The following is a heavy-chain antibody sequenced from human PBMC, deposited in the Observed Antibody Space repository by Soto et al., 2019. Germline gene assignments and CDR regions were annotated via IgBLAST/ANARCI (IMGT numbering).Heavy chain of an antibody. V-gene: IGHV3-21*01. J-gene: IGHJ6*02. CDR3: SRGLLWFGENLYGVDV. CDR1: GFTFSTYS. Sequence: EVQLVESGGGLVKPGGSLRLSCAASGFTFSTYSMNWVRQAPGKGLEWVSSITGSSNFIYYADSVKGRFTISRDNAKNSVYLQINGLRAEDTAVYYWSRGLLWFGENLYGVDVWGQGTTVTVSS. D-gene: IGHD3-10*01. CDR2: ITGSSNFI.